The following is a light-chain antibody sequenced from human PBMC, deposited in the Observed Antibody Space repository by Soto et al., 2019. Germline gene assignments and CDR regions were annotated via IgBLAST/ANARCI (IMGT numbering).Light chain of an antibody. V-gene: IGLV2-14*01. J-gene: IGLJ1*01. Sequence: QSVLTQPASVSGSPGQSITISCTGTSSDVGGYKYVSWYQQHPGKAPKIMIYDVSNRPSGVSNRFSGSKSGNTASLTISGLQPEDEADYYCSSYRSSSAPYVFGTGTKVTVL. CDR3: SSYRSSSAPYV. CDR1: SSDVGGYKY. CDR2: DVS.